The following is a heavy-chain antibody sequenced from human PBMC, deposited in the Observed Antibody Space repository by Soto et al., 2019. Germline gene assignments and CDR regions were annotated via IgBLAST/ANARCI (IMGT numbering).Heavy chain of an antibody. J-gene: IGHJ6*02. CDR3: ARHYSAMGV. CDR2: IYSDNNT. CDR1: GFTVSSDS. Sequence: EVQLVETGGDLIQPGGSLSLSCAASGFTVSSDSMTWVRQAPGKGLEWTSIIYSDNNTDYADSVKGRFSISRDTSKNILYLQMNSLRAEDTAEYYCARHYSAMGVWGQGTTVTVSS. V-gene: IGHV3-53*02.